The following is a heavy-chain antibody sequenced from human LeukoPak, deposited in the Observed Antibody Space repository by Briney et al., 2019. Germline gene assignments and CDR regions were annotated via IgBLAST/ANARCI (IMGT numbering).Heavy chain of an antibody. Sequence: GSLRLSCAASGFPFSSYDMHWVRQATGKGLEWVSAIGTAGDTYYPGSVKGRFTISRENAKNSLYLQMNSLRAGDTAVYYCARGGTGDHAFDIWGQGTMVTVSS. D-gene: IGHD7-27*01. V-gene: IGHV3-13*01. J-gene: IGHJ3*02. CDR3: ARGGTGDHAFDI. CDR1: GFPFSSYD. CDR2: IGTAGDT.